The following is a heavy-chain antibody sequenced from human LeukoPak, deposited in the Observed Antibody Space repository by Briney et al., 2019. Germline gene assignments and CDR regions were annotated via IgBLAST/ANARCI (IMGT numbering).Heavy chain of an antibody. Sequence: SGGSLRLSRAASGFTFSSYWMSWVRQAPGKGLEWVANIKQDGSEKYYVDSVKGRFTISRDNAKNSLYLQMNSLRAEDTAVYYCARSGPICSGGSCYYRYWGQGTLVTVSS. CDR2: IKQDGSEK. CDR3: ARSGPICSGGSCYYRY. D-gene: IGHD2-15*01. CDR1: GFTFSSYW. J-gene: IGHJ4*02. V-gene: IGHV3-7*01.